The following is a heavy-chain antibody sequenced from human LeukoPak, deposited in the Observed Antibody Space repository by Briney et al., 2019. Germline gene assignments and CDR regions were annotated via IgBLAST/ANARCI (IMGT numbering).Heavy chain of an antibody. Sequence: GRSLRLSCAASGFTFSSYGMHWVRQAPGKGLEWVAIISYDESNKYYADSVKGRFTISRDNSKNTLYLQMNSLRAEDTAVYYCAKEGTVRDFDYWGQGSLVTASS. CDR1: GFTFSSYG. J-gene: IGHJ4*02. V-gene: IGHV3-30*18. CDR3: AKEGTVRDFDY. CDR2: ISYDESNK. D-gene: IGHD1-1*01.